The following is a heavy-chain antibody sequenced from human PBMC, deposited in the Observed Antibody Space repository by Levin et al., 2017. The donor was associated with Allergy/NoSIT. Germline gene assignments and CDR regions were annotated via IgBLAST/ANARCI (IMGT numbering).Heavy chain of an antibody. D-gene: IGHD2-15*01. CDR3: ARPYCSGGSCFADGLDT. Sequence: KVSCQGSGYSFTNYWIGWVRQMPGKGLEWMGIIYPTDSDTRYSPSFQDQVTISADKSINTAYLQWSSLKASDTATYYCARPYCSGGSCFADGLDTWGQGTVVTVSS. CDR1: GYSFTNYW. V-gene: IGHV5-51*01. CDR2: IYPTDSDT. J-gene: IGHJ3*02.